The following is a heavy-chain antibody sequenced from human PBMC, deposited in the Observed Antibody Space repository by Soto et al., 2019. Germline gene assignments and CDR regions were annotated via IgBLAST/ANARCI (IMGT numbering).Heavy chain of an antibody. V-gene: IGHV5-51*01. CDR3: ARQLLDTYYYDSSGDQYYYYGMDV. D-gene: IGHD3-22*01. Sequence: PGESLKISCKGSGYSFTRYWIGWVRQMPGKGLEWVGIIYPGDSDTRYSPSFQGQATISADKSISTAYLQWSSLKASDTAMYYCARQLLDTYYYDSSGDQYYYYGMDVWGQGTTVTVSS. J-gene: IGHJ6*02. CDR1: GYSFTRYW. CDR2: IYPGDSDT.